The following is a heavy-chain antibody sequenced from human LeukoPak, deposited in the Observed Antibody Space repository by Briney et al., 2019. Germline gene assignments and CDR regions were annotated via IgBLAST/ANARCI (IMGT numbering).Heavy chain of an antibody. CDR1: GGSISSYY. Sequence: SETLSLTCTVSGGSISSYYWSWIRQPAGKGLEWIGRIYTSGSPNYNPSLKSRVSMSVDTSKNQFSLKLSSVTAADTAVYYCARGTKLYCSGGSCYSVAFDIWGQGTMVTVSS. CDR2: IYTSGSP. D-gene: IGHD2-15*01. CDR3: ARGTKLYCSGGSCYSVAFDI. V-gene: IGHV4-4*07. J-gene: IGHJ3*02.